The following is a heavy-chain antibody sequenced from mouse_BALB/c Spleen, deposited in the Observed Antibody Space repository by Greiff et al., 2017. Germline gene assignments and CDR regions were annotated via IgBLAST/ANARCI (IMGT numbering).Heavy chain of an antibody. CDR2: IDPSDSET. CDR3: ARRGECDGKSFAY. CDR1: GYSFTSYW. Sequence: QVQLQQSGPQLVRPGASVKISCKASGYSFTSYWMHWVKQRPGQGLEWIGMIDPSDSETSFNQKFKDKATLTVDKSSSTAYMQLSSPTSEDSAVYYCARRGECDGKSFAYWGQGTTLTVSA. V-gene: IGHV1S126*01. J-gene: IGHJ2*01. D-gene: IGHD2-13*01.